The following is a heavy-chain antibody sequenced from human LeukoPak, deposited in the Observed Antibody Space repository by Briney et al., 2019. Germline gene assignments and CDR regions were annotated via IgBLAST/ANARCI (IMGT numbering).Heavy chain of an antibody. V-gene: IGHV3-48*03. J-gene: IGHJ4*02. CDR1: GFSFSSYE. CDR3: ATNYDLDS. Sequence: GGSLRLSCAASGFSFSSYEMNWVRQAPGKGLEWISYISASGTLTHYADSVEGRFTISRDNSKNTLYLQMSSLRAEDAALYYCATNYDLDSWGQGTLVTVSS. D-gene: IGHD1-7*01. CDR2: ISASGTLT.